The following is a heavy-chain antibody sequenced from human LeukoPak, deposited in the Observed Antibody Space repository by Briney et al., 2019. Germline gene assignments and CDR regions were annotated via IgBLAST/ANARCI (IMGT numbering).Heavy chain of an antibody. V-gene: IGHV4-59*01. CDR1: GGSISSYY. J-gene: IGHJ6*03. D-gene: IGHD3-22*01. Sequence: SETLSLTCTVSGGSISSYYWSWIRQPPGKGPEWIGYIYYSGSTNYNPSLKSRVTISVDTSKNQFSLKLSSVTAADTAVYYCARGLGSGGYYHGYYYYMDVWGKGTTVTVSS. CDR2: IYYSGST. CDR3: ARGLGSGGYYHGYYYYMDV.